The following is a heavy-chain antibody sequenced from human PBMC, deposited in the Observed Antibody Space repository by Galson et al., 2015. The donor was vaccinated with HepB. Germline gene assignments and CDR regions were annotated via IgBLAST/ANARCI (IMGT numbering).Heavy chain of an antibody. Sequence: SLRLSCAASGFTFSSYSMNWVRQAPGKGLEWVSYISSSSSTIYYADSVKGRFTISRDNAKNTLYLQMNSLRAEDTAVYYCAREGGYYAISGYYIPYYFDYWCQGTLVTVSS. CDR2: ISSSSSTI. CDR3: AREGGYYAISGYYIPYYFDY. CDR1: GFTFSSYS. D-gene: IGHD3-22*01. V-gene: IGHV3-48*04. J-gene: IGHJ4*02.